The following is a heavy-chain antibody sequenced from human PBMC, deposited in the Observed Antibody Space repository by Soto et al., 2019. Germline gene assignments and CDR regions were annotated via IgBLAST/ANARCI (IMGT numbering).Heavy chain of an antibody. D-gene: IGHD3-3*01. CDR1: GGSVSSGSYY. J-gene: IGHJ6*02. CDR2: IYYSGST. CDR3: ARERSRFFVWLSSPYYHYLIDV. V-gene: IGHV4-61*01. Sequence: SETLSLTCTVSGGSVSSGSYYWSWIRQPPGKGLEWIGYIYYSGSTNYNPSLKSRVTISVDTSKNQFSLKLSSVTAADTAVYYCARERSRFFVWLSSPYYHYLIDVWGQGTSVTVSS.